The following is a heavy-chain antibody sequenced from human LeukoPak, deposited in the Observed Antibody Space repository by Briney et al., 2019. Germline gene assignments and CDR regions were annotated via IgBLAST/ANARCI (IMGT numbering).Heavy chain of an antibody. Sequence: SETLSLTCAVSGGSISSYYWSWIRQPPGKGLEWIGYIYYSGSTNYNPSLKSRVTISVDTSKNQFSLKLSSVTAADTAVYYCARDIAAAEGWFDPWGQGILVTVSS. CDR1: GGSISSYY. V-gene: IGHV4-59*01. D-gene: IGHD6-25*01. CDR3: ARDIAAAEGWFDP. CDR2: IYYSGST. J-gene: IGHJ5*02.